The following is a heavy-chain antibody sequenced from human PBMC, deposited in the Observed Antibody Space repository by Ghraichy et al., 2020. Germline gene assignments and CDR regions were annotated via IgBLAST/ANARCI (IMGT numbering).Heavy chain of an antibody. CDR2: ISSNGDST. CDR1: GFTFSTYG. D-gene: IGHD2-8*01. CDR3: ARIGVRGQWFFDL. Sequence: GGSLRLSCAASGFTFSTYGMQWVRQAPGKGPEYVSAISSNGDSTFYANSVKGRFTISRDNSKNTLFLQMGSPRTEDMAVYYCARIGVRGQWFFDLWGRGTLVTVSS. J-gene: IGHJ2*01. V-gene: IGHV3-64*01.